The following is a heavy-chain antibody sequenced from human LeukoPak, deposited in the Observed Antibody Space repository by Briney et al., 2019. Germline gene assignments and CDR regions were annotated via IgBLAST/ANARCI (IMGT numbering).Heavy chain of an antibody. V-gene: IGHV3-9*03. CDR3: AKDMGYDILTGYLVY. CDR2: ISWSSGSI. Sequence: GGSLRLSCAASGFTFDDYAMHWVRHAPGKGLEWVSGISWSSGSIVYADSVKGRFTISRDNAKNSLYLQMNSLRAEDMALYYCAKDMGYDILTGYLVYWGQGTLVTVPS. CDR1: GFTFDDYA. J-gene: IGHJ4*02. D-gene: IGHD3-9*01.